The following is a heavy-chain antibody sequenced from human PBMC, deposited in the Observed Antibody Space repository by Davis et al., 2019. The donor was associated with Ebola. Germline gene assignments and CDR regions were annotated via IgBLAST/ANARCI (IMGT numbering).Heavy chain of an antibody. CDR3: AKAYRLNRGSSAFDI. CDR2: INPNSGGT. D-gene: IGHD2-21*02. CDR1: GYTFTGYY. J-gene: IGHJ3*02. Sequence: ASVKVSCKASGYTFTGYYMHWVRQAPGQGLEWMGWINPNSGGTNYAQKFQGRVTMTRDTSISTAYMELSRLRSDDTTVYYCAKAYRLNRGSSAFDIWGQGTMVTVSS. V-gene: IGHV1-2*02.